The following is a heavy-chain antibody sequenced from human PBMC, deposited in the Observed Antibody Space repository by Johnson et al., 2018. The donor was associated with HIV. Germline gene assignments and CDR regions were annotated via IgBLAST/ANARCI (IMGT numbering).Heavy chain of an antibody. Sequence: VQLVESGGGLVKPGGSLRLSCAASGFTFSNAWMSWVRQAPGKGLEWVGRIKSTTDGGTTDYAAPVKGRLTISSDDSNNTRYQQMSSLKTEDAAVYYCPTGTTGTTTEADAFDMWGQGTMVTVSS. CDR2: IKSTTDGGTT. J-gene: IGHJ3*02. CDR1: GFTFSNAW. D-gene: IGHD1-1*01. V-gene: IGHV3-15*01. CDR3: PTGTTGTTTEADAFDM.